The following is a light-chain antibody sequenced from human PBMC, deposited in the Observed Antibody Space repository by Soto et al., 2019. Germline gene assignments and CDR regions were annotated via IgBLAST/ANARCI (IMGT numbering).Light chain of an antibody. V-gene: IGLV2-14*01. J-gene: IGLJ1*01. Sequence: QSALTQPASVSGSPGQSITISCTGTSSYVGGYDYVSWYQLHPGKAPQLMVFEVSNRPSGVSYRFSGYKSGNTSSLTISGLQAEDEADYFCSSYSISTAYLFGTGTQLTVL. CDR3: SSYSISTAYL. CDR1: SSYVGGYDY. CDR2: EVS.